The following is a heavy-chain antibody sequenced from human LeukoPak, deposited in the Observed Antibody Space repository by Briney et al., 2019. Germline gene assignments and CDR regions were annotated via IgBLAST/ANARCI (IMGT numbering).Heavy chain of an antibody. CDR2: ISYDGSNK. J-gene: IGHJ3*02. V-gene: IGHV3-30*18. CDR1: GFTFSSYG. Sequence: GGSLRLSCAASGFTFSSYGMHWVRQAPGKGLEWVAVISYDGSNKYYADSVKGRFTISRDNSKNTLYLQMNSLRAEDTAVYYCAKDFLGSSRAFDIWGQGTMVTVSS. D-gene: IGHD2-2*01. CDR3: AKDFLGSSRAFDI.